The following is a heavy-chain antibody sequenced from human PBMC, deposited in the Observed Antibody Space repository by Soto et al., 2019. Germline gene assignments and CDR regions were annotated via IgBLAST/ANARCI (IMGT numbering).Heavy chain of an antibody. CDR3: ARDSPSSLDY. Sequence: PGGSLRLSCAASGFTFSSYAMSWVRQAPGKGLEWVSAISGSGGSTYYADSVKGRFTISRDNAKNSLYLQMNSLRAEDTAVYYCARDSPSSLDYWGQGTLVTVSS. CDR1: GFTFSSYA. V-gene: IGHV3-23*01. D-gene: IGHD2-15*01. J-gene: IGHJ4*02. CDR2: ISGSGGST.